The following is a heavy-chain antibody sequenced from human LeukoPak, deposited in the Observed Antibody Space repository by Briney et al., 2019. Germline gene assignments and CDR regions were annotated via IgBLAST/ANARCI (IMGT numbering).Heavy chain of an antibody. CDR1: GYTFTSYG. Sequence: ASVKVSCKASGYTFTSYGISWVRQAPGQGLEWMGWISAYNGNTNYAQKLQGRVTMTTDTSTSTAYMELRSLRSDDTAVYYCARDRQYGSGSYYANYWGQGTRVTVSS. CDR3: ARDRQYGSGSYYANY. J-gene: IGHJ4*02. D-gene: IGHD3-10*01. V-gene: IGHV1-18*01. CDR2: ISAYNGNT.